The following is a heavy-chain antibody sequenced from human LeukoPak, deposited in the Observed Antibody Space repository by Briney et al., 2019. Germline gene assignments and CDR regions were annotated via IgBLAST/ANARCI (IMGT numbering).Heavy chain of an antibody. Sequence: GSLRLSSAASGFTFSNYVMCWGRQAPGEGVEWVSGISGSGGSTFYADSVKGRFTISRDNSKNTLYLEMNSLRAEDTALFYCAKSGEQFTVTKLDYWGQGTLVTVSS. J-gene: IGHJ4*02. D-gene: IGHD4-17*01. CDR1: GFTFSNYV. V-gene: IGHV3-23*01. CDR3: AKSGEQFTVTKLDY. CDR2: ISGSGGST.